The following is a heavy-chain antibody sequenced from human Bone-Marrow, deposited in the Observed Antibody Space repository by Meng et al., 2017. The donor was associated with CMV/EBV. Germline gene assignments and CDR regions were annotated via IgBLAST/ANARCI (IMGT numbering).Heavy chain of an antibody. CDR2: ISSSSSYI. CDR3: AREEYCSGGSCYPNNWFDP. J-gene: IGHJ5*02. Sequence: GESLKISCAASGFTFSSYSMNWVRQAPGKGLEWVSSISSSSSYIYYADSVKGRFTISRDNAKNSLYLQMNSLRAEDTAVYYCAREEYCSGGSCYPNNWFDPWGQGPLVTVSS. D-gene: IGHD2-15*01. CDR1: GFTFSSYS. V-gene: IGHV3-21*01.